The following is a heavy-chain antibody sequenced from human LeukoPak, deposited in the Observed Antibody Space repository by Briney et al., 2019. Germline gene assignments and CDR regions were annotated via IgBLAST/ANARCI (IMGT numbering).Heavy chain of an antibody. J-gene: IGHJ4*02. CDR2: INPKNGGT. V-gene: IGHV1-2*02. CDR1: GYTFTAYE. CDR3: AREEDCGTARCSNDH. Sequence: ASVKVSCKASGYTFTAYEMHWVRQAPGQGLEYVGWINPKNGGTNSAQNFQGRVTMTWDTSVSTVYVELSRLRSDDTAVYYCAREEDCGTARCSNDHWGQGTLVTVSS. D-gene: IGHD1-1*01.